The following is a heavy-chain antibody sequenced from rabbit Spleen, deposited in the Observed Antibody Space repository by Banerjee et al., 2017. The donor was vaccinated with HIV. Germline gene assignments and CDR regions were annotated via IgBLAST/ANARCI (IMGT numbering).Heavy chain of an antibody. CDR3: ARDTSTSFSSYGMDL. D-gene: IGHD1-1*01. CDR2: IYAGSNGFT. CDR1: GFSLSSNDY. V-gene: IGHV1S40*01. J-gene: IGHJ6*01. Sequence: QSLEESGGDLVKPGASLTLTCTASGFSLSSNDYMCWVRQAPGKGLEWIACIYAGSNGFTYHATWAKGRFTISRTSSTTVTLQMTSLTAADTAPYFCARDTSTSFSSYGMDLWGPGTLVTVS.